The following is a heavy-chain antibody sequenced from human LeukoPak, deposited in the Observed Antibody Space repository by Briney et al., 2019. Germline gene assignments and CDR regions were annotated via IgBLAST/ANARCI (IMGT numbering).Heavy chain of an antibody. CDR3: ARARNIGSVIDY. D-gene: IGHD5/OR15-5a*01. CDR2: IIPILGIA. J-gene: IGHJ4*02. CDR1: GGTFSSYA. V-gene: IGHV1-69*04. Sequence: SVKVSCKASGGTFSSYAISWVRQAPGQGLEWMGRIIPILGIANYAQKFQGRVTITADKSTSTAYMELSSLRSEDTAVYYCARARNIGSVIDYWGQGTLVTVSS.